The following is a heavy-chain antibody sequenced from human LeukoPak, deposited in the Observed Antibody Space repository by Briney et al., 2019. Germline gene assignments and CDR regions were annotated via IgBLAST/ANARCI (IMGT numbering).Heavy chain of an antibody. J-gene: IGHJ4*02. Sequence: SETLSLTCTVSGGSISSGDYYWSWIRQPPGKGLEWIGYIYYSGSTYYNPSLKSRVTISVDTSKNQFSLKLSSVTAADTAVYYCALAPPTYYYDSSGYYFGYWGQGTLVTVSS. CDR1: GGSISSGDYY. CDR2: IYYSGST. D-gene: IGHD3-22*01. CDR3: ALAPPTYYYDSSGYYFGY. V-gene: IGHV4-30-4*01.